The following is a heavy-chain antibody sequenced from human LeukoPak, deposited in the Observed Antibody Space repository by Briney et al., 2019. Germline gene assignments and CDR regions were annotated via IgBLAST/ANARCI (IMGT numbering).Heavy chain of an antibody. V-gene: IGHV3-7*05. J-gene: IGHJ4*02. CDR3: AKELRRSPTYYFDY. CDR2: IKEDGSEK. Sequence: PGGSLRLSCAGSGFTFSNYWMSWVRQAPGKGLEWVANIKEDGSEKDYVDSVKGRFTISRDNAKNSLYLQMNSLRAEDTAIYFCAKELRRSPTYYFDYWGQGTLVTVSS. D-gene: IGHD2-15*01. CDR1: GFTFSNYW.